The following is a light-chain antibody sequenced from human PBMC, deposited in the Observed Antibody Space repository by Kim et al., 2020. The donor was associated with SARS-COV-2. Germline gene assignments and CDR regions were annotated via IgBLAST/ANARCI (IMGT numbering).Light chain of an antibody. CDR1: QSISSW. CDR2: HAS. V-gene: IGKV1-5*01. Sequence: DIQMTQSPSTLSASVGDRVTITCRASQSISSWLAWYQQKPGKAPNLLIYHASSLESGVPSRFSGSGSGTEFTLTISSLQPDDSATYYCQQHNSYPFTFGGGIKLEI. J-gene: IGKJ4*01. CDR3: QQHNSYPFT.